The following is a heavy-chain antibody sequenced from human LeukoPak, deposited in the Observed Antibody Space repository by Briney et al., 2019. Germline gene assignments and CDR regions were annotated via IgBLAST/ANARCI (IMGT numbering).Heavy chain of an antibody. CDR2: ISSSSSTI. V-gene: IGHV3-48*01. CDR3: ASGGYYYYMDV. Sequence: GGSLRLTCAASGFTFSSYSMNWVRQAPGKGLEWVSYISSSSSTIYYADSVKGRFTISRDNAKNSLYLQMNSLRAEDTAVYYCASGGYYYYMDVWGKGTTVTVSS. D-gene: IGHD3-3*01. CDR1: GFTFSSYS. J-gene: IGHJ6*03.